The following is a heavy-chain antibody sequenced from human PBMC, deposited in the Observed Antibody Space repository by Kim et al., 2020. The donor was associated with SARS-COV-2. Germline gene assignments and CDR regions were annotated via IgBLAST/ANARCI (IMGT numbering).Heavy chain of an antibody. V-gene: IGHV4-4*09. CDR2: T. CDR3: ASSGYDYYFDY. Sequence: TTHNPPLTGRVPISVATSKNQFPLKLSSVTAADTAVYYCASSGYDYYFDYWGQGTLVTVSS. D-gene: IGHD5-12*01. J-gene: IGHJ4*02.